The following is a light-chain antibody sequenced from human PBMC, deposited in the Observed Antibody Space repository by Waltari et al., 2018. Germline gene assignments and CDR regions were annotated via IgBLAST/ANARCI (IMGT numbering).Light chain of an antibody. J-gene: IGLJ3*02. V-gene: IGLV2-23*02. Sequence: QSALTQPASVSGSPGQSITISCTGTSSDFESHNLLTWVQTRPGKAPKLIIFDVTQPPQGFSVRFSGSRSSPTASLASSGLQAEDEAYYCCCSYAGRATFALVFGEGPKLTVL. CDR2: DVT. CDR1: SSDFESHNL. CDR3: CSYAGRATFALV.